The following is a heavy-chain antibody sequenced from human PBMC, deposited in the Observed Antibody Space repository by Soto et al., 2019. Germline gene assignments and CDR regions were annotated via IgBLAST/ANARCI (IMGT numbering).Heavy chain of an antibody. CDR2: INHSGST. Sequence: SETLSLTCAVYGGSFSGYYWSWIRQPPGKGLEWIGEINHSGSTNYNPSLKSRVTISVDTSKNQFSLKLSSVTAADTAVYYCARGKGFTMIVVVNRYFDYWGQGTLVTVSS. CDR1: GGSFSGYY. CDR3: ARGKGFTMIVVVNRYFDY. V-gene: IGHV4-34*01. D-gene: IGHD3-22*01. J-gene: IGHJ4*02.